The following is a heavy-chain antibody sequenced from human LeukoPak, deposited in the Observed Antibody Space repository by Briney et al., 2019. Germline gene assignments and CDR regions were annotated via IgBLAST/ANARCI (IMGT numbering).Heavy chain of an antibody. CDR3: ARARRYCDFWSGFDY. D-gene: IGHD3-3*01. J-gene: IGHJ4*02. CDR1: GGSISSGDYY. CDR2: IYYSGST. V-gene: IGHV4-30-4*08. Sequence: PSETLSLTCTVSGGSISSGDYYWSWIGQPPGKGLEWIGYIYYSGSTYYNPSLKSRVTISVDTSKNQFSLKLSSVTAADTAVYYCARARRYCDFWSGFDYWGQGTLVTVSS.